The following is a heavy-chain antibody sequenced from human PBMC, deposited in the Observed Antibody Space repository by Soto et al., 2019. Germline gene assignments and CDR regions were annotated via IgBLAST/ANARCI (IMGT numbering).Heavy chain of an antibody. V-gene: IGHV1-69*01. J-gene: IGHJ4*02. CDR2: INPFYDTT. CDR1: GISDRKYA. CDR3: ARDVARSGSYVDL. D-gene: IGHD1-26*01. Sequence: QVHLVQSGAEVKKPGSSVTVSCRTSGISDRKYAIGWVRQAPGQGLEWMGLINPFYDTTNYAQKFQGRVTITADQSTGTSYLEVSSLRSEDTAVYYCARDVARSGSYVDLWGQGTLVTGPS.